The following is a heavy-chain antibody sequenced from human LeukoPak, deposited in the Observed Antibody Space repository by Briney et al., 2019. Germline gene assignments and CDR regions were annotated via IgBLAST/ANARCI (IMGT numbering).Heavy chain of an antibody. D-gene: IGHD2-15*01. V-gene: IGHV1-18*04. CDR2: ISAYNGNT. Sequence: GAPVKVSCKASGYTFTSYGISWVRQAPGQGLEWMGWISAYNGNTNYAQKLQGRVTMTTDTSTSTAYMELRSLRSDDTAVYYCSLGYCSGGSCYYDYWGQGTLVTVSS. J-gene: IGHJ4*02. CDR1: GYTFTSYG. CDR3: SLGYCSGGSCYYDY.